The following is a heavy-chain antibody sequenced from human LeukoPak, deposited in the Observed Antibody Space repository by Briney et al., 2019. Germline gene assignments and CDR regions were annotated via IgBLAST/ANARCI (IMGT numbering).Heavy chain of an antibody. D-gene: IGHD3-3*01. CDR2: IYYSGRT. J-gene: IGHJ5*02. V-gene: IGHV4-39*01. CDR1: GDSISSSSYH. Sequence: SETLSLTCTVSGDSISSSSYHWGWIRQPPGKGLEWIGSIYYSGRTDYNPSLKSRVHISVDTSKNQCSLKLSSVTAADTAVYYCARSPVTIFGVVVINWFDPWGQGTLVTVSS. CDR3: ARSPVTIFGVVVINWFDP.